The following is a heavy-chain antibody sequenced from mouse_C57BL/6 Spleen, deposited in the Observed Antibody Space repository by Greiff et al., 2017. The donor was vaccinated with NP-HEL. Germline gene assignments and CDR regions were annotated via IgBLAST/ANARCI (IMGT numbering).Heavy chain of an antibody. CDR3: AKIYYYGSSYFDD. J-gene: IGHJ2*01. V-gene: IGHV1-64*01. D-gene: IGHD1-1*01. CDR1: GYTFTSYW. CDR2: IHPNSGST. Sequence: QVQLQQPGAELVKPGASVKLSCKASGYTFTSYWMHWVKQRPGQGLEWIGMIHPNSGSTNYNEKFKSKATLTVDKSSSTAYMQLSSLTSEDSAVYDCAKIYYYGSSYFDDWGQGTTLTVSS.